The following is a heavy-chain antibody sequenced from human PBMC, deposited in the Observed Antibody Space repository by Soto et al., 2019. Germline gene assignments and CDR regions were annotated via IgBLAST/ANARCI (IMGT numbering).Heavy chain of an antibody. CDR1: GFSISTSGVG. V-gene: IGHV2-5*02. J-gene: IGHJ4*02. D-gene: IGHD2-21*02. CDR3: AHRQIHSGNGDCGVLDY. Sequence: QITLKESGPTLVAPTQTLTLTCTLSGFSISTSGVGVGWIRQPPGKALEWLAVIYWDDDKRYSPSMRNRLTVSKDTSKHPVDLAVTNKDPVDTATYYCAHRQIHSGNGDCGVLDYWGPGTLVTVSA. CDR2: IYWDDDK.